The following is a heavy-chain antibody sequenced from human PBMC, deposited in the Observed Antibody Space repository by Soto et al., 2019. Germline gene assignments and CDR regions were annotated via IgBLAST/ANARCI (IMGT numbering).Heavy chain of an antibody. J-gene: IGHJ4*02. V-gene: IGHV3-48*02. CDR1: GFTFSSYS. D-gene: IGHD5-12*01. CDR2: ISSSSSTI. CDR3: ARDPGLRCYHSHYFDY. Sequence: EVQLVESGGGLVQPGGSLRLSCAASGFTFSSYSMNWVRQAPGKGLEWVSYISSSSSTIYYADSVKGRFTISRDNAKNSLYLQMNSLRDEDTAVYYCARDPGLRCYHSHYFDYWGQGTLVTVSS.